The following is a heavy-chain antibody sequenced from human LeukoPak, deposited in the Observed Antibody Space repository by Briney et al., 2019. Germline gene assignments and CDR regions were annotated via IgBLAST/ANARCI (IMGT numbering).Heavy chain of an antibody. J-gene: IGHJ4*02. CDR2: IYYSGST. CDR1: GGSISSSDYY. V-gene: IGHV4-61*08. D-gene: IGHD3-10*01. CDR3: ARAEYFFDY. Sequence: SETLSLTCTVSGGSISSSDYYWGWIRQPPGKELEWIGYIYYSGSTNYNPSLKSRVTISVDTSKNQFSLKLSSVTAADTAVYYCARAEYFFDYWGQGTLVTVSS.